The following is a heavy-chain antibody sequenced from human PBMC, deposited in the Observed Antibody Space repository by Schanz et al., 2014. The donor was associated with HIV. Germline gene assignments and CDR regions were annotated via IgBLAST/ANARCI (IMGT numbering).Heavy chain of an antibody. J-gene: IGHJ6*02. CDR2: ISSSGVTI. CDR3: ARLVGPRGGGDL. CDR1: GFTFSTYA. V-gene: IGHV3-48*01. D-gene: IGHD3-10*01. Sequence: EIQLLESGGGLVQPGGSLRLSCAASGFTFSTYAMAWVRQTPGKGREWLSHISSSGVTIHYADSVKGRSTISRDNTKNSLYLQMNSLRAEDTAVYYCARLVGPRGGGDLWGQGTTVTVSS.